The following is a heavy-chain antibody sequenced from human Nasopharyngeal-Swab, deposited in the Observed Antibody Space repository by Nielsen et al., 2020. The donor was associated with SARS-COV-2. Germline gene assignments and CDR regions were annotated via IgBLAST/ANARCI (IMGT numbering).Heavy chain of an antibody. CDR3: ARGQPVTTFYYYYGMDV. D-gene: IGHD4-17*01. Sequence: SETLSLTCAVSGGSFSGHYWSWIRQPPGKGLEWIGEINHSGSTNYNPSLKSRVTISVDTSKNQFSLKLSSVTAADTAVYYCARGQPVTTFYYYYGMDVWGQGTTVTVSS. CDR2: INHSGST. CDR1: GGSFSGHY. V-gene: IGHV4-34*01. J-gene: IGHJ6*02.